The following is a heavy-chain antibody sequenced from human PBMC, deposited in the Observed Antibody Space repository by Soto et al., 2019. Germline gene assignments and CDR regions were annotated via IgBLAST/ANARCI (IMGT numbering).Heavy chain of an antibody. J-gene: IGHJ4*02. D-gene: IGHD2-15*01. Sequence: SETLSLTCAVYGGSFSGYYWSWIRQPPGKGLEWIGEINHSGSTNYNPSLKSRVTISVDTSKNQFSLKLSSVTAADTAVYYCARAAGYCSGGSCSYYFDSWGPGTLVTVYS. V-gene: IGHV4-34*01. CDR3: ARAAGYCSGGSCSYYFDS. CDR1: GGSFSGYY. CDR2: INHSGST.